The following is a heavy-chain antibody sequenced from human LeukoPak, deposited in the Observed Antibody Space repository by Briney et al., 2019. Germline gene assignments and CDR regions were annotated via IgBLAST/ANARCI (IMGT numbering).Heavy chain of an antibody. CDR1: GFTFSSYA. V-gene: IGHV3-23*01. CDR3: AKLDDSWSGYSNDY. Sequence: PGGSLRLSCAASGFTFSSYAMSWVRQAPGKGLEWVSAISGSGGSTYYADSVKGRFTISRDNSKNTLYLQMNSLRAEDTAVYYCAKLDDSWSGYSNDYWGQGTLVTVSS. J-gene: IGHJ4*02. CDR2: ISGSGGST. D-gene: IGHD3-3*01.